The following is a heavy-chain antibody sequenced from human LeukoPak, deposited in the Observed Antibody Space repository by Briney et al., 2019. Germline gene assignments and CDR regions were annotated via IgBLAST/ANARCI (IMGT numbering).Heavy chain of an antibody. D-gene: IGHD6-19*01. CDR2: IYYSGST. V-gene: IGHV4-59*01. CDR3: ARSRGPIAVAGPIDY. Sequence: PSETLSLTCTVSGGSISSYYWSWIRQPPGKGLEWIGYIYYSGSTNYNPSLKSRVTISVDTSKNQFSLKLSSVTAADTAVYYCARSRGPIAVAGPIDYWGQGTLVTVSS. J-gene: IGHJ4*02. CDR1: GGSISSYY.